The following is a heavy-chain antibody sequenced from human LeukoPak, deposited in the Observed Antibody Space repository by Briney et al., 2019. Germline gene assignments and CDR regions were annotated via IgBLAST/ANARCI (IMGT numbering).Heavy chain of an antibody. CDR2: ISGSGGST. CDR1: GFTFSSYA. Sequence: QPGGSLSLSCAASGFTFSSYAMSWVRQAPGKGLEWVSAISGSGGSTYYADSVQGRFTISRDNSKNTLYLQMNSLRAEDTAVYYCAKRAGESGYGYGYYFDYWGQGTLVTVSS. D-gene: IGHD5-18*01. CDR3: AKRAGESGYGYGYYFDY. V-gene: IGHV3-23*01. J-gene: IGHJ4*02.